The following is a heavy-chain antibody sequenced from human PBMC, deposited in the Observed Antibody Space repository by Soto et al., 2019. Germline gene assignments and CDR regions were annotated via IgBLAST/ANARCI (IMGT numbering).Heavy chain of an antibody. D-gene: IGHD7-27*01. J-gene: IGHJ4*02. Sequence: GGSLRLSCAASGFTFSSYDMHWVRQATGKGLEWVSAIGTAGDTYYPGSVKGRFTISRENAKNSLYLQMNSLRAEDTAVYYCARPLWGNWDFDYWGQGTLVTVSS. CDR2: IGTAGDT. CDR3: ARPLWGNWDFDY. V-gene: IGHV3-13*01. CDR1: GFTFSSYD.